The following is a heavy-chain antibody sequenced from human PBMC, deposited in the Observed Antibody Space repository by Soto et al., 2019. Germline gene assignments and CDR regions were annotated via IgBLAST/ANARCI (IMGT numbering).Heavy chain of an antibody. D-gene: IGHD3-9*01. V-gene: IGHV1-18*01. CDR3: ARDRDILTGYYVGIGDY. Sequence: QVQLVQSGAEVKKPGASVKVSCKASGYTFTSYGISWVRQAPGQGLEWMGWISAYNGNTNYAQKLQGRVTMTTDTSTSTADMELRSLRSDDTAVYYCARDRDILTGYYVGIGDYWGQGTLVTVSS. CDR1: GYTFTSYG. J-gene: IGHJ4*02. CDR2: ISAYNGNT.